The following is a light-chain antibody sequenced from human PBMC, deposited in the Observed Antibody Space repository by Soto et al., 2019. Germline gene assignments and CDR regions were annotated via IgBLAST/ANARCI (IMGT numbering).Light chain of an antibody. CDR2: EVV. V-gene: IGLV2-8*01. CDR1: KNDIGVYDF. J-gene: IGLJ1*01. Sequence: QSVLTQPPSASGSPGQSVTISCTGTKNDIGVYDFVSWYQHHPGKAPRLIIYEVVQRPSGVPDRFSGSKSGNTASLTVSGIKAADEADYFCKSYAGSNTYVFGSGTKVTVL. CDR3: KSYAGSNTYV.